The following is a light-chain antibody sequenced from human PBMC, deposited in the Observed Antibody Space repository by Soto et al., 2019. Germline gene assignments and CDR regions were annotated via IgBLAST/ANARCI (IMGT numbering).Light chain of an antibody. CDR1: QGIRND. CDR3: LQDYSYPRT. Sequence: AIQMTQSPSSLSASVGDRVTITCRASQGIRNDLGWYQQRPGKGPKLLIYATSNLQTGVPSRFRGSGSGTDFTLTISSLQTEDFATYYCLQDYSYPRTFGQGTKVEIK. V-gene: IGKV1-6*01. J-gene: IGKJ1*01. CDR2: ATS.